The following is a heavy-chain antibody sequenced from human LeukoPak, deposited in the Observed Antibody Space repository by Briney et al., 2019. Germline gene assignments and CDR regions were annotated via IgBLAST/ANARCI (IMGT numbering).Heavy chain of an antibody. J-gene: IGHJ4*02. CDR1: GFTFDDYG. D-gene: IGHD6-13*01. CDR2: INHSGST. CDR3: ARRQPLWASIAAAGTVDY. V-gene: IGHV4-34*01. Sequence: GSLRLSCAASGFTFDDYGMSWIRQPPGKGLEWIGEINHSGSTNYSPSLKSRVTISVAKNQFSLKLSSVTAADTAVYYCARRQPLWASIAAAGTVDYWGQGNLVTVSS.